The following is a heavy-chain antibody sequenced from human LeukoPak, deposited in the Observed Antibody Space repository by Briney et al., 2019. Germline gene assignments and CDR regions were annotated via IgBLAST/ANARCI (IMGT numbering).Heavy chain of an antibody. J-gene: IGHJ4*02. CDR2: ISGSGGST. D-gene: IGHD6-13*01. CDR3: AKGSSSWQMGAFDY. Sequence: GGSLRLSCAAAGFTFSSYAMSWVRQAPGKGLEWVSAISGSGGSTYYADSVKGRFTISRDNSKNTLYLPMNSLRAEDTAVYYCAKGSSSWQMGAFDYWGQGTLVTVSS. CDR1: GFTFSSYA. V-gene: IGHV3-23*01.